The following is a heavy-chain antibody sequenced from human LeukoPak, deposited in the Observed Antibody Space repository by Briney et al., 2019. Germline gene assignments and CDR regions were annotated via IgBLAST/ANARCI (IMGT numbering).Heavy chain of an antibody. CDR2: IKQDGSEK. V-gene: IGHV3-7*01. CDR1: GFTFSSYW. CDR3: ATSAGPSVGATLFDY. J-gene: IGHJ4*02. Sequence: GGSLRLSCAASGFTFSSYWMSWVRQAPGKGLEWVANIKQDGSEKYYVDSVKGRFTISRDNAENSLYLQMHSLRAEDTAVYYCATSAGPSVGATLFDYWGQGTLVTVSS. D-gene: IGHD1-26*01.